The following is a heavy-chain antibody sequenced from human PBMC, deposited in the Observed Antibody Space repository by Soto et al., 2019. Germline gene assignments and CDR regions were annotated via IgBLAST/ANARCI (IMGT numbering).Heavy chain of an antibody. CDR2: IYHSGST. V-gene: IGHV4-30-2*01. Sequence: PSETLSLTCAVSGGPISSGGYSWSWIRQPPGKGLEWIGYIYHSGSTYYNPSLKRRVTISVDTSKNQFSLKLKSVTAADTALYYCARFSGSYYYAMDVWGQGSTVTVSS. D-gene: IGHD6-19*01. CDR3: ARFSGSYYYAMDV. CDR1: GGPISSGGYS. J-gene: IGHJ6*02.